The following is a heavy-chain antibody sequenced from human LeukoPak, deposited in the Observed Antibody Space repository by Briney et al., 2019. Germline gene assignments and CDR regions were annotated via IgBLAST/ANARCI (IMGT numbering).Heavy chain of an antibody. J-gene: IGHJ4*02. CDR3: ARDRSSGWYGSNDY. CDR1: GFTFSSYE. V-gene: IGHV3-48*03. D-gene: IGHD6-19*01. Sequence: GGSLRLSCAASGFTFSSYEMNWVRQVPGKGLEWVSYISSRGSTIYCADSVKGRFTTSRDNAKNSLYLQMSGLRAEDTAVYYCARDRSSGWYGSNDYWGQGTLVTVSS. CDR2: ISSRGSTI.